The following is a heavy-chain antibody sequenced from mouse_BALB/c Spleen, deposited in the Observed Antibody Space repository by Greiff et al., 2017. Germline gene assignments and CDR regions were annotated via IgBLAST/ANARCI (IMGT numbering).Heavy chain of an antibody. CDR1: GFTFSSYG. D-gene: IGHD1-1*01. CDR3: AREGTTVGYAMDY. CDR2: ISSGGSYT. J-gene: IGHJ4*01. V-gene: IGHV5-6*01. Sequence: EVKVVESGGDLVKPGGSLKLSCAASGFTFSSYGMSWVRQTPDKRLEWVATISSGGSYTYYPDSVKGRFTISRDNAKNTLYLQMSSLKSEDTAMYYCAREGTTVGYAMDYWGQGTSVTVSS.